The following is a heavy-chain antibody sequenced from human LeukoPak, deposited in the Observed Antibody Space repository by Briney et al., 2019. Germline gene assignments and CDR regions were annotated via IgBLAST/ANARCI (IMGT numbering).Heavy chain of an antibody. D-gene: IGHD3-10*01. V-gene: IGHV3-30*02. J-gene: IGHJ3*02. CDR3: AKANYYGSGHAFDI. CDR2: IRYDGSNK. CDR1: GFTFSSYW. Sequence: GGSLRLSCAASGFTFSSYWMHWVRQTPRKGLEWVTFIRYDGSNKYYADSVKGRFTISRDNSKNTLYLQMNSLRAEDTAVYYCAKANYYGSGHAFDIWGQGTMVTVSS.